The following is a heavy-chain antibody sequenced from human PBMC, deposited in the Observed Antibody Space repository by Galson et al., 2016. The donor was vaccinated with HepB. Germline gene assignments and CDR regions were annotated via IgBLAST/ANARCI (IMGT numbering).Heavy chain of an antibody. CDR3: AGGSRLGELFH. D-gene: IGHD3-16*01. Sequence: ETLSLTCTVSGGSISAFYWSWIRQPPGKGLEWLGYLYFGRSTNYIPSLKSRVIISVDTSKNQFSLKLSSVTAADSAVYYCAGGSRLGELFHWGQGTLVTVSS. V-gene: IGHV4-59*01. CDR2: LYFGRST. J-gene: IGHJ4*02. CDR1: GGSISAFY.